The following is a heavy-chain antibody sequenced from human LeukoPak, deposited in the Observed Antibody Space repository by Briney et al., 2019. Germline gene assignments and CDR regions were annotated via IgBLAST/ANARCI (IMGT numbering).Heavy chain of an antibody. CDR3: ARDTPGSSLDY. V-gene: IGHV3-33*01. Sequence: PGGSLRLSCAASGFTFSSYGMHWVRQAPGKGLEWVAVIWYDGSNKYYADSVKGRFTISRDNSKNTLYLQMNSLRAEDTAVYYCARDTPGSSLDYWGQGTLVTVSS. D-gene: IGHD6-13*01. J-gene: IGHJ4*02. CDR1: GFTFSSYG. CDR2: IWYDGSNK.